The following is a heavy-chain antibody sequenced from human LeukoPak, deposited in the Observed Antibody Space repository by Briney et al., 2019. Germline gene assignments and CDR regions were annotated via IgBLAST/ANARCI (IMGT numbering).Heavy chain of an antibody. J-gene: IGHJ6*03. CDR3: ARRVRGLNNQYYYYYYYMDV. CDR1: GGSFSGYY. D-gene: IGHD1/OR15-1a*01. Sequence: PSETLSLTCAVYGGSFSGYYWSWIRQPPGKGLEWIGEINHSGSANYNPSLKSRVTISVDTSKNHFSLKLSSVTAADTAVYYCARRVRGLNNQYYYYYYYMDVWGKGTTVTVSS. CDR2: INHSGSA. V-gene: IGHV4-34*01.